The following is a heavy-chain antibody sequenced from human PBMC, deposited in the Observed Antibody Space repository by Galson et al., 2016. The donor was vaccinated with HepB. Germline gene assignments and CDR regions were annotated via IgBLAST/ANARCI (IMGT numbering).Heavy chain of an antibody. V-gene: IGHV3-7*01. J-gene: IGHJ6*02. CDR1: GFTFRSYS. CDR3: ARRLDTQRRIGGWGWGMDV. CDR2: IHQDGSGT. Sequence: SLRLSCAASGFTFRSYSMRWVRQAPGKGLEWVANIHQDGSGTYSVDSVKGRFTISRDNGKNSLYLQMSSLRAEDAGVDYCARRLDTQRRIGGWGWGMDVWGQGTTVTVS. D-gene: IGHD3-10*01.